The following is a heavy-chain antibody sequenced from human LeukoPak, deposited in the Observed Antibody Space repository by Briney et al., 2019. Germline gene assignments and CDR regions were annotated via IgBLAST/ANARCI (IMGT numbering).Heavy chain of an antibody. J-gene: IGHJ3*02. V-gene: IGHV3-30-3*01. D-gene: IGHD2-15*01. CDR3: ARGHGGIVVVVRDAFDI. CDR2: MSYDGSNK. CDR1: GFTFGTFA. Sequence: PGGSLRLSCAASGFTFGTFAMHWVRQAPGKGLEWVAVMSYDGSNKYYADSVKGRFTISSDNSKNTLYLQMNRLRSEDTAVYYCARGHGGIVVVVRDAFDIWGQGTMVIVSS.